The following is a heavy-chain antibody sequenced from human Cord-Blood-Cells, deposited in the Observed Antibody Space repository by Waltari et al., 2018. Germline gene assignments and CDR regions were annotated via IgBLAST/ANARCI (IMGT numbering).Heavy chain of an antibody. CDR2: IYYSGST. V-gene: IGHV4-39*01. D-gene: IGHD3-3*01. Sequence: QLQLQESGPGLVKPSETLSLTCTVSGGSIRSSSYYWGWIRQPPGKGLEWIGSIYYSGSTYYNPSLKSRVTISVDTSKNQFSLKLSSVTAADTAVYYCARRLATIFGVVIGFDYWGQGTLVTVSS. CDR1: GGSIRSSSYY. J-gene: IGHJ4*02. CDR3: ARRLATIFGVVIGFDY.